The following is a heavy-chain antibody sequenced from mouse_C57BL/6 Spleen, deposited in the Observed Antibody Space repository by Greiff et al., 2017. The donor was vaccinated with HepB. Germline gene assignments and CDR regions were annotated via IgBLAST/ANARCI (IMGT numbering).Heavy chain of an antibody. CDR3: ARYHDYDGYPYYFDY. J-gene: IGHJ2*01. CDR1: GYTFTSYW. Sequence: QVQLQQPGAELVMPGASVKLSCKASGYTFTSYWMHWVKQRPGQGLEWIGEIDPSDSYTNYNQKFKGKSTLTVDKSSSTAYMQLSSLTSEDSAVYYCARYHDYDGYPYYFDYWGQGTTLTVSS. CDR2: IDPSDSYT. D-gene: IGHD2-3*01. V-gene: IGHV1-69*01.